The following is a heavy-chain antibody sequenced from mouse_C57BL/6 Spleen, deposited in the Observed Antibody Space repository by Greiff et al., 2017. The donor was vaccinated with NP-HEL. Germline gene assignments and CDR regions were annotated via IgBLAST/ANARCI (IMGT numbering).Heavy chain of an antibody. J-gene: IGHJ3*01. CDR3: TFYSNYPFAY. V-gene: IGHV14-4*01. Sequence: EVQLQESGAELVRPGASVKLSCTASGFNIKDDYMHWVKQRPEQGLEWIGWIDPENGDTEYASKFQGKATITADTSSNTAYLQLGSLTSEDTAVYYCTFYSNYPFAYWGQGTLVTVSA. CDR1: GFNIKDDY. CDR2: IDPENGDT. D-gene: IGHD2-5*01.